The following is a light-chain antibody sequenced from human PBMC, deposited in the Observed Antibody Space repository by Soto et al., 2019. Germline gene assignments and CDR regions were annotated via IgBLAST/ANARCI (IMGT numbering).Light chain of an antibody. CDR1: QTISTY. V-gene: IGKV1-39*01. Sequence: DIQMTQSPSSLSASVGDRVTITCRASQTISTYLNWYQQKPREAPRLLTYAASSLQSGVPLRFSGSGSGTDFTLTISSLQPEDFATYYCQQSYNPPPTFGGGTRLE. CDR2: AAS. CDR3: QQSYNPPPT. J-gene: IGKJ4*01.